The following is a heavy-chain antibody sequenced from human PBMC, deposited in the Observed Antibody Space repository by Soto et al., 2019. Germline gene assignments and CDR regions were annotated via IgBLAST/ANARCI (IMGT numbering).Heavy chain of an antibody. CDR3: AIDSQHNSNHGWFHP. CDR1: GFTFSDSY. V-gene: IGHV3-11*01. CDR2: ISSSGSTM. D-gene: IGHD2-21*01. J-gene: IGHJ5*02. Sequence: GASLRLSCVASGFTFSDSYMSWIRQAPGKGLEWVSYISSSGSTMYYADSVKGRFTISRDNAKSSLFLQMNSLRAEDTAVYYCAIDSQHNSNHGWFHPWGQGTKVTVSS.